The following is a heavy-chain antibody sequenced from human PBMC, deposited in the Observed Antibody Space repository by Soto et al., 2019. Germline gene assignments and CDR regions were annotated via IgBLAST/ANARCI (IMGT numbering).Heavy chain of an antibody. CDR1: GYTFTGYY. Sequence: ASVKVSCKASGYTFTGYYMHWVRQAPGQGLEWMGWINPNSGGTNYAQKYQGWVTMTRDTSISTAYMELSTLRSDDTAVYYCARGRPPRWLQLRYYCDGMDVFGQGTTVTVSS. CDR3: ARGRPPRWLQLRYYCDGMDV. J-gene: IGHJ6*02. CDR2: INPNSGGT. D-gene: IGHD5-12*01. V-gene: IGHV1-2*04.